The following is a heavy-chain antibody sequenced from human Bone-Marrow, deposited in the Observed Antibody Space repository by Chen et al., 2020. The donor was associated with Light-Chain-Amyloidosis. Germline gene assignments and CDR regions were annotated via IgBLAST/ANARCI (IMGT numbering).Heavy chain of an antibody. V-gene: IGHV3-23*04. Sequence: EVQLVESGGGLVQPGGSLRLSCATAGFNVSSYGMSWVRQAPGKGLEWVSTASGSTVSTYYAGAVKGRFIISRDNSKSTLYLQMNSLRAGDTAIYFCTRKVVYFDFWGQGSLVTVSS. CDR2: ASGSTVST. J-gene: IGHJ4*02. CDR1: GFNVSSYG. CDR3: TRKVVYFDF. D-gene: IGHD2-8*02.